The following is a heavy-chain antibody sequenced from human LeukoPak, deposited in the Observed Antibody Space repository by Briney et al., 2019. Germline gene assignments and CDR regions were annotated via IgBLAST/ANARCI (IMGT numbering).Heavy chain of an antibody. CDR1: GYTFTSYY. J-gene: IGHJ6*02. V-gene: IGHV1-46*01. CDR3: ARGLPWGQNSLYGMDV. CDR2: INPSGGST. D-gene: IGHD7-27*01. Sequence: ASVKVSCKASGYTFTSYYMHWVRQAPGQGLEWMGIINPSGGSTNYAQKLQDRVTMTRDTSTSTVYMELSSLRSEDTAVYYCARGLPWGQNSLYGMDVWGQGTTVTVS.